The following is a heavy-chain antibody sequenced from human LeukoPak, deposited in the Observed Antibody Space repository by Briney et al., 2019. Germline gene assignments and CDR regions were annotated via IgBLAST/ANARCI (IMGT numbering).Heavy chain of an antibody. J-gene: IGHJ3*02. CDR2: IYHSGIT. CDR3: ARDRVGATEGAFDI. V-gene: IGHV4-4*02. D-gene: IGHD1-26*01. CDR1: GGSISSSNW. Sequence: SGTLSLTCAVSGGSISSSNWWSWVRQPPGKGLEWIGEIYHSGITNYNPSLKSRITISVDKSKNQFSLMLTSVTAADTAMYYCARDRVGATEGAFDIWGQGTMVTVSS.